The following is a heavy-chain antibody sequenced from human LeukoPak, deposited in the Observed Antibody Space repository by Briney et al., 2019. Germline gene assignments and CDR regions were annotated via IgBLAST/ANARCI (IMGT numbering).Heavy chain of an antibody. Sequence: ASVKVSCKASGYTFTGYYMHWVRQAPGQGLEWMGWINPNSGGTNYAQKFQGRVTMTRDTSISTAYMELSRPRSDDTAVYYCARDRVAAAGGGTNWFDPWGRGTLVTVSS. CDR3: ARDRVAAAGGGTNWFDP. CDR1: GYTFTGYY. D-gene: IGHD6-13*01. J-gene: IGHJ5*02. V-gene: IGHV1-2*02. CDR2: INPNSGGT.